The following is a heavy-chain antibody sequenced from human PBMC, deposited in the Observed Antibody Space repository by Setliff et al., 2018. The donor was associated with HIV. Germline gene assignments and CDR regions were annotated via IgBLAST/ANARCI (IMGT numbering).Heavy chain of an antibody. J-gene: IGHJ4*02. CDR3: ASRWGSYYDTNGHPFDY. V-gene: IGHV4-38-2*01. D-gene: IGHD3-22*01. CDR2: MYHSGST. CDR1: GYSISSGFY. Sequence: PSETLSLTCAVSGYSISSGFYWSWMRQPPGKGLEWIGTMYHSGSTYYNPSLQGRVTMFFDTSEDHFSLRLSSVTAADTAVYYCASRWGSYYDTNGHPFDYWGQGTLVTVSS.